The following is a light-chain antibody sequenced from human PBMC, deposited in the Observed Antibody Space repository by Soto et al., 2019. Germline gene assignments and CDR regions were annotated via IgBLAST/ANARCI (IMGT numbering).Light chain of an antibody. CDR1: QSVGSN. CDR2: GAS. V-gene: IGKV3-15*01. J-gene: IGKJ2*01. Sequence: EIVMTQSPVTLSVSPGERATLSCRASQSVGSNLAWYQQKPGQAPRLLIYGASTGATGIPARFSGSGSGTEFTLTISSLQSEDLAVYYCQQYDDWPPLTFGQGTKLEMK. CDR3: QQYDDWPPLT.